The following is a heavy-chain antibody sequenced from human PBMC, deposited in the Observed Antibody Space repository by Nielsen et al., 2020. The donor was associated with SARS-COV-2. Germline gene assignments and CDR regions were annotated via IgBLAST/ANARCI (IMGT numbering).Heavy chain of an antibody. Sequence: GSLRLSCAVSGGSISSSNWWSWVRQPPGKGLEWIGEVNHGGSTDYKASLKSRVTISVDTSKKQFSLKLRSVTAADTAVYYCARGNYYDSSGSPGWFDPWGQGTLVTVSS. CDR3: ARGNYYDSSGSPGWFDP. V-gene: IGHV4-4*02. D-gene: IGHD3-22*01. CDR1: GGSISSSNW. J-gene: IGHJ5*02. CDR2: VNHGGST.